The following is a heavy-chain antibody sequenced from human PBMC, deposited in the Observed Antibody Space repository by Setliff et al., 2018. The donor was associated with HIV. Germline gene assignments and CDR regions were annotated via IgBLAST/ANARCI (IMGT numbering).Heavy chain of an antibody. V-gene: IGHV4-39*01. Sequence: SETLSLTCSVSGGSISSSTYYWGWIRQPPGKGLEWIGSIYYTGSTYSNPSLKSRLTISEDASKSQFSLTLRSVTAADTAVYYRARRLAIGHWYFDIWGRGTLVTVSS. J-gene: IGHJ2*01. CDR2: IYYTGST. CDR3: ARRLAIGHWYFDI. CDR1: GGSISSSTYY.